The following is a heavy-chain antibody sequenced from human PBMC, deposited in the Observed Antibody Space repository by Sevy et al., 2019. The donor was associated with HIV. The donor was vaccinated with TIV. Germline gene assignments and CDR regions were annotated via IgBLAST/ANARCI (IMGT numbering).Heavy chain of an antibody. D-gene: IGHD3-22*01. CDR3: TNHYDTGGRLDYFDY. CDR2: ISASGDTT. V-gene: IGHV3-23*01. CDR1: GFTFSTYA. Sequence: GGSLRLSCAASGFTFSTYAMSWVRQAPGKGLEWVSAISASGDTTYYADSVKGRFTISRHKSESTLYLQMNSLRAEDAAIYYCTNHYDTGGRLDYFDYWGQGTLVTVSS. J-gene: IGHJ4*02.